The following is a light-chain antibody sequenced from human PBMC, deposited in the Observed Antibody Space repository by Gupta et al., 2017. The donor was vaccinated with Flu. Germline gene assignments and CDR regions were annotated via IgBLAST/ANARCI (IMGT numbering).Light chain of an antibody. CDR2: GTT. J-gene: IGLJ3*02. CDR1: GSNIGSHYD. CDR3: QCYDSSLSASV. Sequence: QSVLTQPPSVSGAPGQRVTIPCTGSGSNIGSHYDVLWYQQQLPGTAPKLLIYGTTNRPSGVPDRFSGSTSGSSASLAITGLQADDEADYYCQCYDSSLSASVFGGGTRRTVL. V-gene: IGLV1-40*01.